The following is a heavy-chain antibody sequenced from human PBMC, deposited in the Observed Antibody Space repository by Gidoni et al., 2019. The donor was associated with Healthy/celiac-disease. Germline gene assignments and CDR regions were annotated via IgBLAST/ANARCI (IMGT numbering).Heavy chain of an antibody. CDR3: AKGVLGGYCSSTSCYSWDY. D-gene: IGHD2-2*02. Sequence: EVQLLESGGGVVQPGGYLRLSCAAPGFTCSIYAMSWVRMAPGRGLEWVSGISGRGGSTYSADSVKGRFTISRDNSKNTLYLQMNSLRAEDTAVYYCAKGVLGGYCSSTSCYSWDYWGQGTLVTVSS. CDR2: ISGRGGST. J-gene: IGHJ4*02. CDR1: GFTCSIYA. V-gene: IGHV3-23*01.